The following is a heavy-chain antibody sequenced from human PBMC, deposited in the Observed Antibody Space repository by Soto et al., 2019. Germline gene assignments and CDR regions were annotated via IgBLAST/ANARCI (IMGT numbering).Heavy chain of an antibody. CDR3: ARVIPAAGGRRYFDL. D-gene: IGHD6-25*01. CDR1: GFTFSDYY. Sequence: QVQLVESGGGLVKPGGSLRLSCAASGFTFSDYYMSWIRQAPGKGLEWVSYISNSSSYTNDADSVKGRFTISRDNAKNSLYMPMIGLKPENTAVYYGARVIPAAGGRRYFDLWGRGTLVTVSS. J-gene: IGHJ2*01. CDR2: ISNSSSYT. V-gene: IGHV3-11*05.